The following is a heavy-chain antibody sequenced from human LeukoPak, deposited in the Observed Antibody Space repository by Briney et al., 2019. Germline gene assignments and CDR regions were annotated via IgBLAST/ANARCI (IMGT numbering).Heavy chain of an antibody. CDR3: TKTTAGYSSGRYPGWPIDY. CDR2: ISGSGGDT. Sequence: GGSLRLSCAASGFTFRSYAIYWVRQAPGQQLEWVSGISGSGGDTYFAESGTARFTISRDNSKNTVFLQMDSLRAEDTAVYYCTKTTAGYSSGRYPGWPIDYWGQGTLVTVSS. J-gene: IGHJ4*02. D-gene: IGHD6-19*01. V-gene: IGHV3-23*01. CDR1: GFTFRSYA.